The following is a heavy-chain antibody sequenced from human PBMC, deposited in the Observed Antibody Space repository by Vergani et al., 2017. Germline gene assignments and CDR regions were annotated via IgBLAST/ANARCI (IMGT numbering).Heavy chain of an antibody. CDR2: VHRNGNT. D-gene: IGHD3-10*01. V-gene: IGHV4-38-2*01. J-gene: IGHJ4*02. Sequence: QVDLQESGPGLVKSSETLSLNCAVSGYSVGSGYYWGLIRQPPGRGLEWIGCVHRNGNTYYTSSLRSRATISRYTAKNQFSLRLTSVTAADTAVYYCARQNPYGSAHVDFWGRGVLVTVSA. CDR1: GYSVGSGYY. CDR3: ARQNPYGSAHVDF.